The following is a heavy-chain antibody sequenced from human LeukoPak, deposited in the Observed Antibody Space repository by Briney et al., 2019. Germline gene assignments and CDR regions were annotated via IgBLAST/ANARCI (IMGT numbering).Heavy chain of an antibody. CDR1: GYTFTSYY. J-gene: IGHJ4*02. CDR3: ARAGKWELYDY. Sequence: ASVKVSCKASGYTFTSYYMHWVRQAPGQGLEWMGIIDPSGGSTSYAQKFQGRVTMTRDTSTSTVYMELSSLRSEDTAVYYCARAGKWELYDYWGQGTLVTVSS. V-gene: IGHV1-46*01. CDR2: IDPSGGST. D-gene: IGHD1-26*01.